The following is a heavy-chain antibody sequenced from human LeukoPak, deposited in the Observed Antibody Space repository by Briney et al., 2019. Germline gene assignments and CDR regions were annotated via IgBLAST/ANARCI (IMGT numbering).Heavy chain of an antibody. D-gene: IGHD3-22*01. J-gene: IGHJ4*02. CDR2: ISSSGSTI. V-gene: IGHV3-11*04. Sequence: GGSLILSCAASGFTFSDYYMSWIRQAPGKGLEWVSYISSSGSTIYYADSVKGRSTISRDNAKNSLYLQMNSLRAEDTAVYYCARDQNYYDSSALGYWGQGTLVTVSS. CDR3: ARDQNYYDSSALGY. CDR1: GFTFSDYY.